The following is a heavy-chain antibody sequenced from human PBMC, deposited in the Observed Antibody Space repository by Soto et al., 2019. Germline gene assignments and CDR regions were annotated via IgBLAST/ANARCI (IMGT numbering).Heavy chain of an antibody. J-gene: IGHJ4*02. CDR1: GYTFNNYA. CDR3: ARDGAVAGNTNFDY. Sequence: ASVKVCCKASGYTFNNYAIHWVRQGPGQRLEWMGWINAGNGKTKYSQKFQVRVTITRDTSASTAYMELSSLRSEDTAVYYCARDGAVAGNTNFDYWGQGTLVTV. D-gene: IGHD6-19*01. V-gene: IGHV1-3*01. CDR2: INAGNGKT.